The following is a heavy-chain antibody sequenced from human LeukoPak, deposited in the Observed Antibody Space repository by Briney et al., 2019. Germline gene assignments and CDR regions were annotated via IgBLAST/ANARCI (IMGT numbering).Heavy chain of an antibody. J-gene: IGHJ4*02. V-gene: IGHV1-46*01. CDR2: INPSGGST. Sequence: ASVKVSCKASGYSFSSYYMDWVRQAPGQGLEWMGIINPSGGSTSYAQKFQGRVTMIRDTSTSTVYMELSSLRSEDTAVYYCARGGMAEDYFDYWGQGTLVTVSS. CDR3: ARGGMAEDYFDY. CDR1: GYSFSSYY. D-gene: IGHD5-24*01.